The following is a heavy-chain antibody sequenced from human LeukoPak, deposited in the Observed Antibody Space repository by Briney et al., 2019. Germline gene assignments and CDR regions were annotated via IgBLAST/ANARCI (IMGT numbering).Heavy chain of an antibody. J-gene: IGHJ4*02. V-gene: IGHV3-20*04. CDR1: GFTFDDYG. CDR3: ARDGIAAAGFDY. CDR2: INWNGASR. Sequence: GGSLRLSCVASGFTFDDYGMSWVRQAPGQGPEWVSDINWNGASRRYADSVKGRFTISRDNAKNSLYLQMNSLRAEDTAVYYCARDGIAAAGFDYWGQGTLVTVSS. D-gene: IGHD6-13*01.